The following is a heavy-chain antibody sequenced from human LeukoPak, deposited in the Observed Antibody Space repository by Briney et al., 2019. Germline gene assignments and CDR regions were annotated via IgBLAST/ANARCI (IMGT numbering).Heavy chain of an antibody. CDR1: GFTFSSYA. CDR3: ERSGDYLGAEYFQH. J-gene: IGHJ1*01. Sequence: PGGSLRLSCAASGFTFSSYAMHWVRQAPGKGLEWVAVISYDGSNRYYADSVKGRFTISRDNSKNTLYLQMNSLRAEDTAVYYCERSGDYLGAEYFQHWGQGTLVTVSS. V-gene: IGHV3-30-3*01. CDR2: ISYDGSNR. D-gene: IGHD3-16*01.